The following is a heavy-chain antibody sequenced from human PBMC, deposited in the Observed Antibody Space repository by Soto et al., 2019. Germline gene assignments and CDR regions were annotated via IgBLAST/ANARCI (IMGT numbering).Heavy chain of an antibody. D-gene: IGHD3-10*01. Sequence: ASVTVYCMPSCYTFPIFGVSLVRQTLGQGLEWMGWISGYNGKTKYAQTLQGRVTMTADTSTSTVYLELRGLRPDDTAVYFCARDKMIDDYGLGTYDYWGQGTMVTVS. J-gene: IGHJ4*02. CDR3: ARDKMIDDYGLGTYDY. CDR2: ISGYNGKT. V-gene: IGHV1-18*04. CDR1: CYTFPIFG.